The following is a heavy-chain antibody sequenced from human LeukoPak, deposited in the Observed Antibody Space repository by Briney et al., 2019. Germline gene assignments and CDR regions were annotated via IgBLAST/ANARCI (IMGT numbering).Heavy chain of an antibody. D-gene: IGHD5-24*01. CDR3: ARVYRDGYMGHEKSAFDI. CDR1: GFTFSDYY. CDR2: ISSSSSTI. J-gene: IGHJ3*02. Sequence: GGSLRLSCAASGFTFSDYYMSWIRHAPGKGLEWVSYISSSSSTIYYADSVKGRFTISRDNAKNSLYLQMNSLRAEDTAVYYCARVYRDGYMGHEKSAFDIWGQGTMVTVSS. V-gene: IGHV3-11*01.